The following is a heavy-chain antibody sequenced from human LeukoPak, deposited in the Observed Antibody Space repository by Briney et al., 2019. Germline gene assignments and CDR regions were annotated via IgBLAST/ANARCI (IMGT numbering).Heavy chain of an antibody. Sequence: TGGSLRLSCAASGFTFSSYWMRWVRQAPGKGLVWVSRINSDGSSRSYADSVKGRFTISRDNAKNTLYLQMNSLRAEDTAVYYWASGYGGFDYWGQGTLVTVSS. CDR3: ASGYGGFDY. J-gene: IGHJ4*02. V-gene: IGHV3-74*01. CDR2: INSDGSSR. CDR1: GFTFSSYW. D-gene: IGHD4-23*01.